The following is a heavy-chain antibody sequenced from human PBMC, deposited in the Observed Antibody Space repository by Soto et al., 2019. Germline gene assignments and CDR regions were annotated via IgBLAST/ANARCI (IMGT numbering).Heavy chain of an antibody. V-gene: IGHV3-33*01. CDR2: IWYDGSNK. Sequence: GGSLRLSCAASGFTFSSYGMHWVRQAPGKGLEWVAVIWYDGSNKYYADSVKGRFTISRDNSKNTLYLQMNSLRAEDTAVYYCARQYYDSSADYYYGMDVWGQGTTVTVSS. D-gene: IGHD3-22*01. CDR1: GFTFSSYG. J-gene: IGHJ6*02. CDR3: ARQYYDSSADYYYGMDV.